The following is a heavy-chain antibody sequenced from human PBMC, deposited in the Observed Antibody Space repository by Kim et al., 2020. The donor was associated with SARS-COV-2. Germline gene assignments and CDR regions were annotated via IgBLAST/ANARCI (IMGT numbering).Heavy chain of an antibody. CDR1: GFTFSSYA. Sequence: GGSLRLSCAASGFTFSSYAMHWVRQAPGKGLEWVAVISYDGSNKYYADSVKGRFTISRDNSKNTLYLQMNSLRAEDTAVYYCAREYYYDSSGYYYGVGYYYSYGMDVWGQGTTVTVSS. J-gene: IGHJ6*02. CDR2: ISYDGSNK. V-gene: IGHV3-30-3*01. CDR3: AREYYYDSSGYYYGVGYYYSYGMDV. D-gene: IGHD3-22*01.